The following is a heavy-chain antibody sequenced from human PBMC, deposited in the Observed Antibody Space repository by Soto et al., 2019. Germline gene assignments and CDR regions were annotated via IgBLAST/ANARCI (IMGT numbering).Heavy chain of an antibody. J-gene: IGHJ4*02. CDR1: GGSISSSSYY. CDR2: IYYSGST. V-gene: IGHV4-39*01. D-gene: IGHD3-3*01. Sequence: QLQLQESGPGLVKPSETLSLTCTVSGGSISSSSYYWGWIRQPPGKGLEWIGSIYYSGSTYYNPSRKSRVTTSVDTSKNQFSLKLSCLTAADKAVYYCARRPSYYDFWSGYYPDWGQGTLVTVSS. CDR3: ARRPSYYDFWSGYYPD.